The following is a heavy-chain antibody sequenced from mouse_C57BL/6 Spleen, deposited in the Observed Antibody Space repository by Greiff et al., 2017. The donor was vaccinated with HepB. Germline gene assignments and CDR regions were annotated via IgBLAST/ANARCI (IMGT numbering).Heavy chain of an antibody. V-gene: IGHV1-82*01. Sequence: QVQLKQSGPELVKPGASVKISCKASGYAFSSSWMNWVKQRPGKGLEWIGRIYPGDGDTNYNGKFKGKATLTADKSSSTAYMQLSSLTSEDSAVYFCASLYYSNLYYAMDYWGQGTSVTVSS. CDR3: ASLYYSNLYYAMDY. CDR1: GYAFSSSW. CDR2: IYPGDGDT. J-gene: IGHJ4*01. D-gene: IGHD2-5*01.